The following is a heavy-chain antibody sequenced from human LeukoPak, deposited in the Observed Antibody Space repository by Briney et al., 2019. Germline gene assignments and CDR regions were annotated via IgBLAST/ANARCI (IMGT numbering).Heavy chain of an antibody. Sequence: ASVKVSCKASGYTFTSYGISWVRQAPGQGLEWMGGIIPIFGTANYAQKFQGRVTITVDESTSTAYMELSSLRSEDTAVYYCARTTVTTTYMLREHNWFDPWGQGTLVTVSS. V-gene: IGHV1-69*13. CDR1: GYTFTSYG. J-gene: IGHJ5*02. D-gene: IGHD4-17*01. CDR2: IIPIFGTA. CDR3: ARTTVTTTYMLREHNWFDP.